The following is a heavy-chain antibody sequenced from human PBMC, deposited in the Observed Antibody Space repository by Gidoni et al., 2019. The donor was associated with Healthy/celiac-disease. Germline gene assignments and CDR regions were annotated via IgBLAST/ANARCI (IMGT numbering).Heavy chain of an antibody. Sequence: QVQLVESGGGLVKPGGCRRLSCEASGFPFSDYYMSWIRQGPGKGRGWVSYISSSGSTIYYADSVKGRFTISRDNAKNSLYLQMNSLRAEDTAVYYCARDEGEYGGNFDYWGQGTLVTVSS. CDR2: ISSSGSTI. CDR3: ARDEGEYGGNFDY. CDR1: GFPFSDYY. J-gene: IGHJ4*02. V-gene: IGHV3-11*01. D-gene: IGHD3-16*01.